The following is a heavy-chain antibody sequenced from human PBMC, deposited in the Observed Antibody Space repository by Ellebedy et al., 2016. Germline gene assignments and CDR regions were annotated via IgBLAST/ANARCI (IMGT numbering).Heavy chain of an antibody. CDR1: GGSISSYY. V-gene: IGHV4-59*01. CDR3: ARDTMVRGANDY. D-gene: IGHD3-10*01. CDR2: IYYSGST. Sequence: SETLSLTCTVSGGSISSYYWSWIRQPPGKGLEWIGYIYYSGSTNYNLSLKSRVTISVDTSKNQFSLKLSSVTAADTAVYYCARDTMVRGANDYWGQGNLVTVSS. J-gene: IGHJ4*02.